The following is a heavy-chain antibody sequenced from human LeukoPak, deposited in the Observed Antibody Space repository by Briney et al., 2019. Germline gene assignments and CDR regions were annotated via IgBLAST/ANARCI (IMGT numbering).Heavy chain of an antibody. Sequence: GGSLRLSCAASGFTLSPYAMHWVRQAPGKGLEGVQVSWSDSTNKYYTDSVRGRFTISRDNSKNTLYLQMSSLRAEDTAMYYCARDRLTTVTTFHFDYWGQGTLVTVSS. CDR1: GFTLSPYA. D-gene: IGHD4-17*01. CDR2: SWSDSTNK. J-gene: IGHJ4*02. V-gene: IGHV3-33*01. CDR3: ARDRLTTVTTFHFDY.